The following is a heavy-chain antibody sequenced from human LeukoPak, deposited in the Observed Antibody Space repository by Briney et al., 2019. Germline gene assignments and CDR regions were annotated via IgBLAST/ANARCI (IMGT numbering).Heavy chain of an antibody. CDR2: ISAYNGNT. J-gene: IGHJ6*03. CDR3: ARGSLALYYMDV. V-gene: IGHV1-18*01. CDR1: GYTFTSYG. D-gene: IGHD1-26*01. Sequence: ASVKVSRKASGYTFTSYGISWVRQAPGQGLEWMGWISAYNGNTNYAQKLQGRVTMTTDTSTSTAYMELRSLRSDDTAAYYCARGSLALYYMDVWGKGTTVTVSS.